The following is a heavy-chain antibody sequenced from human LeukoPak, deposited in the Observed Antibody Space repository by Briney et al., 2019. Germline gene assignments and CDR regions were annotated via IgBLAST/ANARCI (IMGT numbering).Heavy chain of an antibody. CDR3: ARDRSPAPGRSYGRGHFDY. CDR2: INPNSGDT. V-gene: IGHV1-2*02. J-gene: IGHJ4*02. CDR1: GYTFTGYY. Sequence: TSVKVSCKASGYTFTGYYMHWVRQAPGQGLEWMGWINPNSGDTNYAQKFQGRVTMTRDTSINTAYMELSRLRSDDTAVYYCARDRSPAPGRSYGRGHFDYWGQGTLVTVSS. D-gene: IGHD5-18*01.